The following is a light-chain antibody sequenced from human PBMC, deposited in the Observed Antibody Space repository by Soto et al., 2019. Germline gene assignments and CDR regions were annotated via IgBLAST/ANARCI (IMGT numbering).Light chain of an antibody. CDR1: QSVDIN. Sequence: EERVTLSCRASQSVDINLAWYQQKPGQAPRLLIYGASSRATGVPDRFSGGGSGTDFTLTIIRLEPEDFAVYYCQEYGSSPLTFGGGTKVDI. CDR3: QEYGSSPLT. J-gene: IGKJ4*01. V-gene: IGKV3-20*01. CDR2: GAS.